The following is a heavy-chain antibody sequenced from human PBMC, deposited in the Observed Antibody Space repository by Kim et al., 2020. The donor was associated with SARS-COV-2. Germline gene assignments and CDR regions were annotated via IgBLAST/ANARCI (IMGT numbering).Heavy chain of an antibody. CDR3: ARASFGSYYYGMDV. Sequence: GGSLRLSCAASGLTFSSYAMHWVRQAPGKGLEWVAVISYDGSNKYYADSVKGRFTISRDNSKNTLYLQMNSLRAEDTAVYYCARASFGSYYYGMDVWGQG. J-gene: IGHJ6*02. V-gene: IGHV3-30-3*01. CDR2: ISYDGSNK. D-gene: IGHD3-3*01. CDR1: GLTFSSYA.